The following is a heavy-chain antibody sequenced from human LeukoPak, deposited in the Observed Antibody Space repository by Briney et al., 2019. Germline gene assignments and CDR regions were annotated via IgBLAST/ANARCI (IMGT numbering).Heavy chain of an antibody. D-gene: IGHD3-10*01. CDR1: GGSFSGYY. V-gene: IGHV4-34*01. CDR2: INHSGST. CDR3: ARHVYYYGSGSYYKY. J-gene: IGHJ4*02. Sequence: SETLSLTCGVYGGSFSGYYWNWIRQSPGKGLEWIGEINHSGSTNYNPSLKSRVTISVDTSKNQFSLKLSSVTAADTAVYYCARHVYYYGSGSYYKYWGQGTLVTVSS.